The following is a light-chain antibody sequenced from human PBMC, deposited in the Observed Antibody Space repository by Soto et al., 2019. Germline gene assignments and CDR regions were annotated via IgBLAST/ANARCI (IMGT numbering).Light chain of an antibody. J-gene: IGLJ3*02. V-gene: IGLV1-47*01. CDR3: ASWDDRLSGPV. CDR1: RTNIGTNS. CDR2: RTN. Sequence: QSVLTQPPSASGTPGQRVTISCSGSRTNIGTNSLYWYQQVPGTAPKLLIFRTNQRPSGVPDRFSGSKSDTSASLAISGLRSEDEADYYCASWDDRLSGPVFGGGTKLTVL.